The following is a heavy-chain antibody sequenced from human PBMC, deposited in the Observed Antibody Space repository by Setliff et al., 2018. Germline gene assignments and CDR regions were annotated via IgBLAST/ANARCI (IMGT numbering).Heavy chain of an antibody. J-gene: IGHJ4*02. D-gene: IGHD1-1*01. CDR2: IKPDGSET. CDR1: GFTFDNYW. CDR3: ARGRKYRAVYFFDY. V-gene: IGHV3-7*01. Sequence: PGGSLRLSCVASGFTFDNYWMGWVRQPPGKGLEWVASIKPDGSETYYVDSVEGRFTVSRDNPKNSLYLQMNSLRTEDTAVYYCARGRKYRAVYFFDYWGQGALVTVSS.